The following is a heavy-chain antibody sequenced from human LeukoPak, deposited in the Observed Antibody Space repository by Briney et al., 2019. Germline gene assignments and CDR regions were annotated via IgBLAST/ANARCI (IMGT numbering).Heavy chain of an antibody. Sequence: GGSLRLSCAASGFTFSSYAMHWVRQAPGKGLEWVAVMSYDGSNKYYADSVKGRFTISRDNSKNTLYVQMNSLRVEDTAVYYCARDYQWLRAMDVWGQGTTVTVSS. CDR2: MSYDGSNK. D-gene: IGHD6-19*01. V-gene: IGHV3-30-3*01. J-gene: IGHJ6*02. CDR3: ARDYQWLRAMDV. CDR1: GFTFSSYA.